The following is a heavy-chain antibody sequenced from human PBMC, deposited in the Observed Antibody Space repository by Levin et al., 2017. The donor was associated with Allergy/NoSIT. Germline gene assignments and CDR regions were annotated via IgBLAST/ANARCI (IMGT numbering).Heavy chain of an antibody. V-gene: IGHV3-30*18. D-gene: IGHD3-22*01. CDR1: GFTFSSYG. Sequence: GGSLRLSCAASGFTFSSYGMHWVRQAPGKGLEWVAVISYDGSNKYYADSVKGRFTISRDNSKNTLYLQMNSLRAEDTAVYYCAKVGFDYYDSSGDYSGDYWGQGTLVTVSS. J-gene: IGHJ4*02. CDR3: AKVGFDYYDSSGDYSGDY. CDR2: ISYDGSNK.